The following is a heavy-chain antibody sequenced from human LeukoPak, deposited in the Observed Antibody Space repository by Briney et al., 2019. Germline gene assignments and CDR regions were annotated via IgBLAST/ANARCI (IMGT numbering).Heavy chain of an antibody. CDR3: ASGPTDDSSDYYYP. CDR2: IYSGGST. D-gene: IGHD3-22*01. V-gene: IGHV3-53*01. J-gene: IGHJ5*02. CDR1: GFTLSSSY. Sequence: PGGSLRLSCAASGFTLSSSYMSWVRQAPGKGLEWVSIIYSGGSTYYADSVKGRFTISRDNSKNTLYLQMNSLRAEDTAVYYCASGPTDDSSDYYYPWGQGTLVTVSS.